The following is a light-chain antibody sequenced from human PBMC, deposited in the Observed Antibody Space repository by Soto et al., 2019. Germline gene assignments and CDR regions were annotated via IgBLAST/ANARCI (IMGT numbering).Light chain of an antibody. CDR1: SSDVGGYNY. Sequence: QAVVTQPASVSGSPGQSITISCTGTSSDVGGYNYVSWYQQHPGKAPKLMIYDVSNRPSGVSNRFSGSKSGNTASLTISGLQAEDEADYYCSSYTSRSTLVFGTGTKLTVL. J-gene: IGLJ1*01. V-gene: IGLV2-14*01. CDR2: DVS. CDR3: SSYTSRSTLV.